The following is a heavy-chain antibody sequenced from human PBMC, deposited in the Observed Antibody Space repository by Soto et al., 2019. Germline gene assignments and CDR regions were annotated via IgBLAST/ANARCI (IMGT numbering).Heavy chain of an antibody. V-gene: IGHV4-59*01. CDR3: ARYRREPVAGYTLDN. CDR2: VYNSGST. CDR1: GGSISSNC. D-gene: IGHD6-13*01. J-gene: IGHJ4*02. Sequence: SETLSLTCTVSGGSISSNCWTWIRQPPGKGLEWIGYVYNSGSTNYNPSLKSRVTISEDTSKSQFSLKVNSMTAADTAVYYCARYRREPVAGYTLDNWGQGILVTVSS.